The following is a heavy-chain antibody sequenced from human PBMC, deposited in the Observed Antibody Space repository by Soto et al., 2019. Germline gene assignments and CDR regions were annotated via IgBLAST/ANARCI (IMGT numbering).Heavy chain of an antibody. CDR2: ISGRGVDT. CDR3: AKDQTDVTLFDY. Sequence: GGSLRLSCAASGFSLSRLAMSWDRQAPGKGLEWVSFISGRGVDTRYADSVKGRFTISRDNSRNTLYLQVNSLRAEDTAVYYCAKDQTDVTLFDYWGQGTLVTVSS. D-gene: IGHD2-21*02. J-gene: IGHJ4*02. V-gene: IGHV3-23*01. CDR1: GFSLSRLA.